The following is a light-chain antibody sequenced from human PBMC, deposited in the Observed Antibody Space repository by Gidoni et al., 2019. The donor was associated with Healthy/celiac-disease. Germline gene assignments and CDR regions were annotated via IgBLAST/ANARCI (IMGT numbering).Light chain of an antibody. CDR3: MQALQTPLT. Sequence: DIVLTQSPLSLPVTPGEPASISCRSSQSLLHSNGYNYLDWYLQKPGQSPQLLIYLGSNRDSGVPDRFRGSGAGTDFTLKISRVEAEDVGVYYCMQALQTPLTFGQGTRLEIK. V-gene: IGKV2-28*01. CDR1: QSLLHSNGYNY. CDR2: LGS. J-gene: IGKJ5*01.